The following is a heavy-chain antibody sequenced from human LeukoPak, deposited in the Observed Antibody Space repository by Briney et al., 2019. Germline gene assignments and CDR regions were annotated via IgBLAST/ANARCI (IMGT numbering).Heavy chain of an antibody. J-gene: IGHJ4*02. CDR3: ARDRRWELLDY. CDR1: GYSIGSGFY. D-gene: IGHD1-26*01. Sequence: SETLSLTCTVSGYSIGSGFYWGWIRQPPGKGLEWIGSIYHSGSTYYNPSLKSRVTISLDTSKNQFSLKLNSVTAADTAVYYCARDRRWELLDYWGQGTLVTVSS. V-gene: IGHV4-38-2*02. CDR2: IYHSGST.